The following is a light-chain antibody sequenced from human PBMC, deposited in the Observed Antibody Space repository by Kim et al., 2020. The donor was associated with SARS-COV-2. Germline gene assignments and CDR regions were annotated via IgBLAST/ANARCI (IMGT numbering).Light chain of an antibody. CDR3: QQYGNSWT. CDR2: GAS. CDR1: QSVSSSF. Sequence: LSPGDRATLSCRASQSVSSSFLAWYQQKPGQAPRLLIYGASSRAPGIPDRFSGSGSGTDFTLTISRLEPEDFAVYYCQQYGNSWTFGQGTKVDIK. J-gene: IGKJ1*01. V-gene: IGKV3-20*01.